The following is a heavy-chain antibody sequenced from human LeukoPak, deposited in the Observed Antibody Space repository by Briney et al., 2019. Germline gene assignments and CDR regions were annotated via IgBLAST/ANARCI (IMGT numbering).Heavy chain of an antibody. D-gene: IGHD5-12*01. CDR1: GFTFSNAW. V-gene: IGHV3-15*01. CDR2: IKSKTDGGTT. J-gene: IGHJ4*02. Sequence: GGSLRLSCAASGFTFSNAWMSWVRQAPGKGLEWVGRIKSKTDGGTTDYAAPVKGRFTISRDDSKNTLYLQMNSLKTEDTAVYYRTCRDIVATTFDYWGQGTLVTVSS. CDR3: TCRDIVATTFDY.